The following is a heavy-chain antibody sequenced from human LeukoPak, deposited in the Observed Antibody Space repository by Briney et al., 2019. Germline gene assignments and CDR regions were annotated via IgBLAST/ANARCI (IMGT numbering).Heavy chain of an antibody. D-gene: IGHD2/OR15-2a*01. J-gene: IGHJ4*02. CDR1: GFTFSSYW. CDR2: INTDGSST. Sequence: QPGGSLILSCAASGFTFSSYWMHWVRQAPEKGLVWVSRINTDGSSTTYADSVKGRFTISRDNAKNTLYLQMDSLRAEDTAVYYCGRGPPFDQAIDYWGQGTLVTVSS. CDR3: GRGPPFDQAIDY. V-gene: IGHV3-74*01.